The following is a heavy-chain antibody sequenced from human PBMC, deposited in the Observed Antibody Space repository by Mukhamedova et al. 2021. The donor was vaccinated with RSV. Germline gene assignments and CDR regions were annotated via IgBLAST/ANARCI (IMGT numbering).Heavy chain of an antibody. Sequence: GKGLEWIGEINHSGRTNYNPSLKSRVTISVDTSKNQFSLKLSSVTAADTAVYYCARERYCSSTSCYDAFDIWGQGTMVTVSS. CDR2: INHSGRT. CDR3: ARERYCSSTSCYDAFDI. V-gene: IGHV4-34*01. D-gene: IGHD2-2*01. J-gene: IGHJ3*02.